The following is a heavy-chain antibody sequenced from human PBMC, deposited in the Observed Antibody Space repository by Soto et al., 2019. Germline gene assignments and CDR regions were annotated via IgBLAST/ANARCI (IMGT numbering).Heavy chain of an antibody. CDR3: ARGGYRTLARFDP. D-gene: IGHD5-18*01. V-gene: IGHV4-59*01. Sequence: QVQVQESGPGLVKPSETLSLTCTVSGGSISNYYWSWIRQSPGKGLEWVANIYHSGTTNYNLSLKGQVSISIDSSKNQASLRLKSVTAADTAVYYGARGGYRTLARFDPGGQGTLVTVSS. J-gene: IGHJ5*02. CDR1: GGSISNYY. CDR2: IYHSGTT.